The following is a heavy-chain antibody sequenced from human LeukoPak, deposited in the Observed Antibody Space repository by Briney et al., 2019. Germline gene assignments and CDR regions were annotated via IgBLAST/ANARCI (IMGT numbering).Heavy chain of an antibody. CDR2: ISSNGGST. D-gene: IGHD2-2*02. Sequence: GGSPRLSCAASGFTFSSYAMHWVRQAPGKGLEYVSAISSNGGSTYYANSVKGRFTISRDNSKNTLYLQMGSLRAEDMAVYYCARGVVPAAILSWFDPWGQGTLVTVSS. CDR3: ARGVVPAAILSWFDP. V-gene: IGHV3-64*01. J-gene: IGHJ5*02. CDR1: GFTFSSYA.